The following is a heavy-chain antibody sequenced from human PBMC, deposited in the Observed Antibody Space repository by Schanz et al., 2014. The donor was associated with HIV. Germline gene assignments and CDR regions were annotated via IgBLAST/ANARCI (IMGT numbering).Heavy chain of an antibody. Sequence: QLVQSGAEVKKPGASVRVSCKASGYTFTDYFIHWVRQAPGQGLEWMGWVRPNSGDTYYVKKFQGGVTMTRDTSISTAYLEVDSLKSEDTAVYYCARGPKWEGLMDVWGQGTTVTVSS. CDR2: VRPNSGDT. J-gene: IGHJ6*02. V-gene: IGHV1-2*02. D-gene: IGHD1-26*01. CDR3: ARGPKWEGLMDV. CDR1: GYTFTDYF.